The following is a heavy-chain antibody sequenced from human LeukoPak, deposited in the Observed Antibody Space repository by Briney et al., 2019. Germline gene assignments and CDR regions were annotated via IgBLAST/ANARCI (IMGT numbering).Heavy chain of an antibody. Sequence: GGSLRLSCAASGFTFDDYARHWVRHAPGKGLEWVSLISWDGGSTYYADSVKGRFTISRDNAKNSLYLQMNTLRAEDTAVYYCAELGITMIGGVWGKGTTVTISS. CDR1: GFTFDDYA. J-gene: IGHJ6*04. CDR3: AELGITMIGGV. V-gene: IGHV3-43D*03. D-gene: IGHD3-10*02. CDR2: ISWDGGST.